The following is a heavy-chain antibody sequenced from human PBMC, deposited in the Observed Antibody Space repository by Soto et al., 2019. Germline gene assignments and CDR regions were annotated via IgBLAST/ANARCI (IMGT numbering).Heavy chain of an antibody. CDR1: GFSPSTSGVG. D-gene: IGHD3-22*01. CDR2: IYWDDDK. V-gene: IGHV2-5*02. J-gene: IGHJ3*02. CDR3: AHTYYYDSSGYYYDSAFDI. Sequence: SGPTLVNPTQTLTLPCTFSGFSPSTSGVGVGWIRQPPGKALEWLALIYWDDDKRYSPSLKSRLTITKDTSKNQVVLTMTNMDPVDRATYYCAHTYYYDSSGYYYDSAFDIWGQGTMSTVSS.